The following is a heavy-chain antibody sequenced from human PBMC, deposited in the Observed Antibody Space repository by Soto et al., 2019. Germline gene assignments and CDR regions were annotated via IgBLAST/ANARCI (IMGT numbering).Heavy chain of an antibody. V-gene: IGHV3-53*05. J-gene: IGHJ4*02. D-gene: IGHD1-26*01. Sequence: GGSLRLSCAASGFTVSNSYMSWVRQAPGKGLVWVSVIYSGGSTYYAESVKGRFTISRDNSKNTLYLQMNSLRAEDTAVYYCARDPDSGSYPLYFDYWGQGTLVTVSS. CDR1: GFTVSNSY. CDR3: ARDPDSGSYPLYFDY. CDR2: IYSGGST.